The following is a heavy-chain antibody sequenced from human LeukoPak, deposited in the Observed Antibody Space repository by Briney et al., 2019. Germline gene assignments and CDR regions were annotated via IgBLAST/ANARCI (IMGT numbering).Heavy chain of an antibody. V-gene: IGHV3-74*01. J-gene: IGHJ3*02. CDR3: ARNYGSGSYYAYAFDI. CDR1: GFTLSNYW. Sequence: GGSLRLSCAASGFTLSNYWMHWVRQAPGKGLVWVSRIDTDGSTTNYAGSVKGRFTISRDNAKNTLYLQMNSLRAEDTAVYYCARNYGSGSYYAYAFDIWGQGTMVTVSP. CDR2: IDTDGSTT. D-gene: IGHD3-10*01.